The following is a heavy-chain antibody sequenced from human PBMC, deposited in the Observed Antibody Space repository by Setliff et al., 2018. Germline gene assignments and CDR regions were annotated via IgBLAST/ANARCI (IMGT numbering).Heavy chain of an antibody. CDR2: INQSGST. CDR1: GGSLSDYY. D-gene: IGHD6-19*01. CDR3: ARHRAVAGAYYFDF. Sequence: PSETLSLTCGGYGGSLSDYYWSWIRQPPGKGLEWIGEINQSGSTTYNPSLKGRVTISGDTSKNQFSLKLTAVTAADTAIYYCARHRAVAGAYYFDFWGQGTLVTVSS. V-gene: IGHV4-34*01. J-gene: IGHJ4*02.